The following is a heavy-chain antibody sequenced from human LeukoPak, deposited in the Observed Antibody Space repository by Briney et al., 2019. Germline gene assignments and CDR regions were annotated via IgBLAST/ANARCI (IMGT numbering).Heavy chain of an antibody. CDR1: GGTFSRFA. Sequence: SVKVSFKASGGTFSRFAISWVRQAPSQGLEWMGRIIPVLAISNYAQKFQGRVTIAADNSTRTASMELRSLRSEDTAVYYCARDVYSSSSPNTYGMDVWGQGTTVTVSS. J-gene: IGHJ6*02. D-gene: IGHD3-22*01. V-gene: IGHV1-69*04. CDR2: IIPVLAIS. CDR3: ARDVYSSSSPNTYGMDV.